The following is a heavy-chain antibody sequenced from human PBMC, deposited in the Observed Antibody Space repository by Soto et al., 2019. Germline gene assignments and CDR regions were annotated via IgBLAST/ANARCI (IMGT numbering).Heavy chain of an antibody. Sequence: SETLSLTCTVSGGSISTSTYYWGWIRQPPGKGLEWIGSIYYSGSTYSNPSLKSRVSMSVDTSKNQFSLKLSSVTAADTAVYYCATRAGYSGSWYWSYWGQGTQVTVSS. V-gene: IGHV4-39*01. D-gene: IGHD6-13*01. CDR1: GGSISTSTYY. CDR2: IYYSGST. CDR3: ATRAGYSGSWYWSY. J-gene: IGHJ4*02.